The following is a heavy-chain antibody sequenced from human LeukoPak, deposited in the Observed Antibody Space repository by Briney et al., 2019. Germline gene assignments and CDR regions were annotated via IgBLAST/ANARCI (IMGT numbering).Heavy chain of an antibody. J-gene: IGHJ4*02. CDR3: ARVGAATTRDS. V-gene: IGHV3-74*01. CDR2: ISTDGSRT. D-gene: IGHD1-26*01. CDR1: GFSFTDYW. Sequence: GESLRLSCAASGFSFTDYWMHWVRQTPGKGLVWVSRISTDGSRTSYAVSVKGRFTISRDNAKTTLFLQMTSLRAEGTAVYYCARVGAATTRDSWGQGTLVTVSS.